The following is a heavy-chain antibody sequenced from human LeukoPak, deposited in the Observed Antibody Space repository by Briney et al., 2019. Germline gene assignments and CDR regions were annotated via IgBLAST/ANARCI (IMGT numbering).Heavy chain of an antibody. CDR3: AREAFGVVIFDY. D-gene: IGHD3-3*01. J-gene: IGHJ4*02. Sequence: SETLSLTCTVSGYSISSGYYWGWIRQPPGKGLEWIGSIYHSGSTYYNPSLKSRVTISVDTSKNQFSLKLSSVTAADTAVYYCAREAFGVVIFDYWGQGTLVTVSS. CDR1: GYSISSGYY. V-gene: IGHV4-38-2*02. CDR2: IYHSGST.